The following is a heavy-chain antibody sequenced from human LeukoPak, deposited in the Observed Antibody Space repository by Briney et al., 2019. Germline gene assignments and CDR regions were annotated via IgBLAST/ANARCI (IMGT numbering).Heavy chain of an antibody. D-gene: IGHD5-12*01. J-gene: IGHJ4*02. CDR3: ARTRSGYDYFDY. Sequence: SETLSLTCTVSGVSISSSSYYWGLIRQPPGKWLEWIGSSYYSGSTYYNPSLKSRVTISVDTSKNQFTLKLSSVTAADTAVYYCARTRSGYDYFDYWGQGTLVTVSS. CDR2: SYYSGST. V-gene: IGHV4-39*01. CDR1: GVSISSSSYY.